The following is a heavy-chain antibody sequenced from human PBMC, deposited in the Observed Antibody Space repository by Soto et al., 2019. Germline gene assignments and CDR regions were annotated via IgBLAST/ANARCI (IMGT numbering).Heavy chain of an antibody. CDR3: ARVPSPFDFYYAMDV. Sequence: SATLSLTCTVSGGSISSYYWSWIRQPPGKGLEWIGYIFSSGTTYYNPSLKSRLTMSLDTSQNQFSLKLNSVTAADTAVYFCARVPSPFDFYYAMDVWGQGTTVTVSS. D-gene: IGHD3-16*01. V-gene: IGHV4-4*09. CDR1: GGSISSYY. CDR2: IFSSGTT. J-gene: IGHJ6*02.